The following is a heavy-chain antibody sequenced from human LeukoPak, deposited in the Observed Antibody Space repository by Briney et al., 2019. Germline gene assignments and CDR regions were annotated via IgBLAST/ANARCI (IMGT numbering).Heavy chain of an antibody. D-gene: IGHD6-19*01. V-gene: IGHV4-61*09. CDR2: IRTNGGT. Sequence: SETLSLTCTVSGDSITSGSYYWSWIRQPAGKGPEWIGHIRTNGGTKYNPSLENRVTISLETSDNQFSLELNSVTATDTAVYYCARSIAVTGKRWLDPWGQGTLVTVSS. J-gene: IGHJ5*02. CDR3: ARSIAVTGKRWLDP. CDR1: GDSITSGSYY.